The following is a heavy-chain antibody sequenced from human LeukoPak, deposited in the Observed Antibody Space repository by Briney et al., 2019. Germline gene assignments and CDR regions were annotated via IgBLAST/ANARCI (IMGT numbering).Heavy chain of an antibody. CDR3: ARGTIERAGIDS. J-gene: IGHJ4*02. V-gene: IGHV3-74*01. Sequence: GGSLRLSCAASGFTFSSHYIHWVRQVPGKGLVWVSDINADGRRSSYTDSVKGRFTISRDNAQNTVSLQMNSPRGEDTAVYYCARGTIERAGIDSWGQGTLVTVSS. CDR1: GFTFSSHY. D-gene: IGHD6-19*01. CDR2: INADGRRS.